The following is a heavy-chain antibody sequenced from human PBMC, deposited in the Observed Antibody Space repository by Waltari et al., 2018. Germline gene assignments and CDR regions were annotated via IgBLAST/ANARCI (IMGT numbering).Heavy chain of an antibody. V-gene: IGHV3-21*01. CDR1: GFSSGSYS. D-gene: IGHD7-27*01. CDR3: VSGGWGFYFDY. Sequence: VRLVGSGGGLVKPGGSLRLSGGASGFSSGSYSMNWVRQAPGKGLEWVSSISSSTTYIHYADSVKGRFTISRDNAKNSLYLQMNSLRVEDTAVYYCVSGGWGFYFDYWGQGTVVTVSS. J-gene: IGHJ4*02. CDR2: ISSSTTYI.